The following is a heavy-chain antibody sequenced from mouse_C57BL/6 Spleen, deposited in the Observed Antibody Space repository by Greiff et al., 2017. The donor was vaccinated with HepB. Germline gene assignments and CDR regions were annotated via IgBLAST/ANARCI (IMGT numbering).Heavy chain of an antibody. CDR2: IYPGDGDT. J-gene: IGHJ2*01. Sequence: VQLQESGPELVKPGASVKISCKASGYAFSSSWMNWVKQRPGKGLEWIGRIYPGDGDTNYNGKFKGKATLTADKSSSTAYMQLSSLTSEDSAVYFCATLYDYAASYYFDYWGQGTTLTVSS. V-gene: IGHV1-82*01. CDR3: ATLYDYAASYYFDY. CDR1: GYAFSSSW. D-gene: IGHD2-4*01.